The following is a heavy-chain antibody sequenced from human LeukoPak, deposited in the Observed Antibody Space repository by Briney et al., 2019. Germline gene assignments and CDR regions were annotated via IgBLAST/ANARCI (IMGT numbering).Heavy chain of an antibody. CDR2: IYSGGST. CDR3: ARDPETNYYDSSGYYPNWFDP. CDR1: GFTVSSNY. J-gene: IGHJ5*02. D-gene: IGHD3-22*01. V-gene: IGHV3-66*01. Sequence: GGSLRLSCAASGFTVSSNYMSWVRQAPGKGLEWVSVIYSGGSTYCADSVKGRFTISRDNSKNTLYLQMNSLRAEDTAVYYCARDPETNYYDSSGYYPNWFDPWGQGTLVTVSS.